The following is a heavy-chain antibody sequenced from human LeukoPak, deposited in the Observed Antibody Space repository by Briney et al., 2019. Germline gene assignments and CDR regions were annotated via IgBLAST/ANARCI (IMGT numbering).Heavy chain of an antibody. V-gene: IGHV3-21*01. D-gene: IGHD2-2*01. Sequence: GGSLRLSCAASGFTFSSYSMNWVRQAPGKGLEWVSSISSSSSYIYYADSVKGRFTISRDNAKNSLYLQMNSLRAEDTAAYYCAREGYCSSTSCYRSYYYGMDVWGQGTTVTVFS. CDR2: ISSSSSYI. CDR1: GFTFSSYS. CDR3: AREGYCSSTSCYRSYYYGMDV. J-gene: IGHJ6*02.